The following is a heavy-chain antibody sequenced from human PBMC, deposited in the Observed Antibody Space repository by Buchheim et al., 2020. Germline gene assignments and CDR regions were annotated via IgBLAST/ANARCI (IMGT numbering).Heavy chain of an antibody. CDR3: ASEAATMRGMDV. V-gene: IGHV1-8*01. J-gene: IGHJ6*02. Sequence: QVQLVQSGAEVKKPGASVKVSCKTSGSTFTNHDINWVRQATGQGLEWMGWMNPNSGKTGHGQKFQGRVTMTWDTSLDTAYMELCSLRFDDTAVYYCASEAATMRGMDVWGQGTT. D-gene: IGHD1/OR15-1a*01. CDR1: GSTFTNHD. CDR2: MNPNSGKT.